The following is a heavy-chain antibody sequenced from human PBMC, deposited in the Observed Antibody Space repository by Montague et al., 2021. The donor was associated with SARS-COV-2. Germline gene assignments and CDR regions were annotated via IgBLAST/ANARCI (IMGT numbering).Heavy chain of an antibody. CDR3: ARWGLNNAFDI. V-gene: IGHV4-39*02. CDR1: GDSISRSHYF. Sequence: SETLSLTCSVSGDSISRSHYFWAWLREPPGMGLEWIVSIYFTGKTYYHPSLKSRVTISIATSKNHFSLRLSSVTAADSSVFYCARWGLNNAFDIWGLGTMITISS. D-gene: IGHD1/OR15-1a*01. J-gene: IGHJ3*02. CDR2: IYFTGKT.